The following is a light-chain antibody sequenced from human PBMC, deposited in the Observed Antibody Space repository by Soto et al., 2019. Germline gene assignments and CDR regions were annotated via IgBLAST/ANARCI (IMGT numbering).Light chain of an antibody. CDR2: DVI. J-gene: IGLJ2*01. CDR1: SSDVGSYNY. Sequence: QSALTQPASVSGSPGQSITISCTGTSSDVGSYNYVSWYQQHPDKAPKLMIFDVINRPSGVSNRFSGSKSGNTASLTISGLQADDEAHYYCTSYLTSSSPYVIFGGGTKLTVL. V-gene: IGLV2-14*03. CDR3: TSYLTSSSPYVI.